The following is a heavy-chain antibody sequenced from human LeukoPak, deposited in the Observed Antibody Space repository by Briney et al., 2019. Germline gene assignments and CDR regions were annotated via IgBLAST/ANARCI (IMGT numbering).Heavy chain of an antibody. CDR3: ARESESSGWYDY. V-gene: IGHV3-43*02. Sequence: PGGSLRLSCAGPGFMFHDYAIHWVRQAPGKGLERVSLISGDGGSTFYADSVKGRFTISRDNSKNSLYLQMNSLRSDDTALYYCARESESSGWYDYWGQGTLVTVSS. CDR1: GFMFHDYA. J-gene: IGHJ4*02. D-gene: IGHD6-19*01. CDR2: ISGDGGST.